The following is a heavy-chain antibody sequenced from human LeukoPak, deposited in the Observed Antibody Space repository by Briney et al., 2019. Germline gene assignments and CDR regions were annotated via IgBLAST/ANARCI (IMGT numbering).Heavy chain of an antibody. J-gene: IGHJ4*02. CDR2: IKQDGSEK. CDR3: AKDLRWLQIQSIDY. V-gene: IGHV3-7*03. CDR1: GFIFSNYW. Sequence: HPGGSLRLSCAASGFIFSNYWMTWVRQAPGKGLGWVANIKQDGSEKNYVDSVKGRFTISRDNAKKSLYLQMNSLRAEDTAVYYCAKDLRWLQIQSIDYWGQGTLVTVSS. D-gene: IGHD5-24*01.